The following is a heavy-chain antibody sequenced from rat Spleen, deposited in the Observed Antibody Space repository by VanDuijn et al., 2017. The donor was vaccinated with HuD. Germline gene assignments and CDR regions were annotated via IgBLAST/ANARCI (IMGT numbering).Heavy chain of an antibody. CDR1: GFTFSDYA. J-gene: IGHJ2*01. D-gene: IGHD1-4*01. Sequence: EVQLVESGGGLVQPGRSLKLSCAASGFTFSDYAMAWVRQAPKKGLEWVATIIYDGSSTYYRDSVKGRFTISRDNAKSTLYLQMDSLRSEDTATYYCARHPGITTPYDCWGQGVMVTVSS. CDR3: ARHPGITTPYDC. V-gene: IGHV5-17*01. CDR2: IIYDGSST.